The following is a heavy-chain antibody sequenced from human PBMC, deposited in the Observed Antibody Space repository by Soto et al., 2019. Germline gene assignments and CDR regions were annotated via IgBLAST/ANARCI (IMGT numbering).Heavy chain of an antibody. CDR2: IYYSGST. J-gene: IGHJ6*02. D-gene: IGHD2-15*01. CDR3: ARGYCRGGSCYLHYYYGMDV. CDR1: GGSISSGDYY. Sequence: PSETLSLTCTVSGGSISSGDYYWSWIRQPPGKGLEWIGYIYYSGSTYYNPSLKSRVTISVDTSKNQFSLKLSSVTAADTAVFYCARGYCRGGSCYLHYYYGMDVWGQGTTVTVSS. V-gene: IGHV4-30-4*01.